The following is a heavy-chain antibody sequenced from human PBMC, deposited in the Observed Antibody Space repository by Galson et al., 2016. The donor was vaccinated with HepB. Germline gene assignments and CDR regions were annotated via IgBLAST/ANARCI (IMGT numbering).Heavy chain of an antibody. CDR3: ARDWLVAVFDY. CDR2: ISAYNGNT. V-gene: IGHV1-18*01. D-gene: IGHD6-19*01. J-gene: IGHJ4*02. Sequence: SVKVSCKASGYTFASYGISWVRQAPGQGLEWMGWISAYNGNTNYAQKLQGRVTMITDTSTSTAYMELRSLRSDDTAVYYCARDWLVAVFDYWGQGTLVTVSS. CDR1: GYTFASYG.